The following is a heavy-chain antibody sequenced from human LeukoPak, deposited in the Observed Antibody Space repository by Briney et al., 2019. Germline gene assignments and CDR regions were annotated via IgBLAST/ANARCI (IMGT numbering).Heavy chain of an antibody. CDR1: GGSISSHY. CDR3: ARDSSSWEYFDY. CDR2: IYYSGST. J-gene: IGHJ4*02. Sequence: SETLSLTCTVSGGSISSHYWSWIRQPPGKGLEWIGYIYYSGSTNYNPSLKSRVTISVDTSKNQFSLKLSSVTAADTAVYYCARDSSSWEYFDYWGQGTLVTVSS. D-gene: IGHD6-13*01. V-gene: IGHV4-59*11.